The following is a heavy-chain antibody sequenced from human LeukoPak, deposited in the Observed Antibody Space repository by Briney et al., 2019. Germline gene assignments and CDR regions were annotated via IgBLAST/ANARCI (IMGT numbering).Heavy chain of an antibody. CDR2: ISSSSSTI. Sequence: GGSLRLSCAASGFTFSSYSMNWVRQAPGKGLEWVSYISSSSSTIYYADSVKGRFTISRDNARNSLYLQMNSLRDEDTAVYYCASFSMVRGVSIDYWGQGTLVTVSS. D-gene: IGHD3-10*01. CDR1: GFTFSSYS. V-gene: IGHV3-48*02. CDR3: ASFSMVRGVSIDY. J-gene: IGHJ4*02.